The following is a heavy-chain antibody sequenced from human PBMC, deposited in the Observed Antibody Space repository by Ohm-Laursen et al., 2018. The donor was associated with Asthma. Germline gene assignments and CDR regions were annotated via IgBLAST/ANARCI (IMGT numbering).Heavy chain of an antibody. CDR1: GGSISSGDYY. J-gene: IGHJ6*02. CDR2: IYYSGST. V-gene: IGHV4-30-4*01. Sequence: SQTLSLTCAVSGGSISSGDYYWSWIRQPPGKGLEWIGYIYYSGSTYYNPSLKSRVTISVDTSKNQFSLKLSSVTAADTAVYYCARGDGYSSSNRRYYYYGMDVWGQGTTVTVSS. CDR3: ARGDGYSSSNRRYYYYGMDV. D-gene: IGHD5-18*01.